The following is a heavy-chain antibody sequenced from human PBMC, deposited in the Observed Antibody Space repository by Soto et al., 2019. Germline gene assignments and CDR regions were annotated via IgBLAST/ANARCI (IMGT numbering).Heavy chain of an antibody. CDR2: ISAYNGNT. Sequence: ASVKVSCNASGYTFTSYGISLVRQAPGQGLEWMGWISAYNGNTNYAQKLQGRVTMTTDTSTSTAYMELRSLRSDDTAVYYCARDSEDIVVVVAAHPYYYYGMDVWGQGTTVTVSS. J-gene: IGHJ6*02. D-gene: IGHD2-15*01. CDR1: GYTFTSYG. CDR3: ARDSEDIVVVVAAHPYYYYGMDV. V-gene: IGHV1-18*01.